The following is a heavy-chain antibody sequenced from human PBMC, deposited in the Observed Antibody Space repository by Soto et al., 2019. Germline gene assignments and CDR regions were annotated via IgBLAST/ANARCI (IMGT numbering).Heavy chain of an antibody. V-gene: IGHV3-23*01. D-gene: IGHD3-22*01. CDR2: ISGRGVGT. CDR1: GFTFSSYA. Sequence: GGSLRLSCAVSGFTFSSYAMSWVRQAPGKGLEWVSSISGRGVGTDYADSVKGRFTISRDNSKNTLYLQMNSLRAEDTAVYYCAKTPLFYYDSRDSGVHFDYWGRGTLVTVSS. CDR3: AKTPLFYYDSRDSGVHFDY. J-gene: IGHJ4*02.